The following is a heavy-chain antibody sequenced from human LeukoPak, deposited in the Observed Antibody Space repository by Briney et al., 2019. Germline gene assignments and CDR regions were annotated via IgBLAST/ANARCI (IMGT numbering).Heavy chain of an antibody. CDR3: ARVCSSGCLDY. Sequence: ASVKVSCKASGYTFTGYYMHWVRQAPGQRLEWMGWINAGNGNTKYSQKFQGRVTITRDTSASTAYMELSSLRSEDTAVYYCARVCSSGCLDYWGQGTLVTVSS. J-gene: IGHJ4*02. V-gene: IGHV1-3*01. CDR2: INAGNGNT. D-gene: IGHD6-19*01. CDR1: GYTFTGYY.